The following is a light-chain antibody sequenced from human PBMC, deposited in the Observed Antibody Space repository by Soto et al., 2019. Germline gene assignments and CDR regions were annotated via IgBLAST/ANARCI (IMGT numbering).Light chain of an antibody. CDR1: QSISTK. CDR3: QQRHMWPIT. CDR2: GAS. J-gene: IGKJ5*01. V-gene: IGKV3-15*01. Sequence: EIVMTQSPATLSVSPGERATLSCRASQSISTKLAWYQQKPGQAPRLLIYGASTRATGIPVRFSGSGSGTEFTLTISSLEPEDSAVYYCQQRHMWPITFGQGTRLEIK.